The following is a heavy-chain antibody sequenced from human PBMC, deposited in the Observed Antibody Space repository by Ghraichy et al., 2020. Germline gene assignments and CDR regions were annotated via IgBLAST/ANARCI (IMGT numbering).Heavy chain of an antibody. V-gene: IGHV1-24*01. CDR2: FDPEDGET. Sequence: ASVKVSCKVSGYTLTELSMHWVRQAPGKGLEWMGGFDPEDGETIYAQKFQGRVTMTEDTSTDTAYMELSSLRSEDTAVYYCATGGYCSGGSCYHREHYYYYGMDVWGQGTTVTVSS. CDR3: ATGGYCSGGSCYHREHYYYYGMDV. CDR1: GYTLTELS. J-gene: IGHJ6*02. D-gene: IGHD2-15*01.